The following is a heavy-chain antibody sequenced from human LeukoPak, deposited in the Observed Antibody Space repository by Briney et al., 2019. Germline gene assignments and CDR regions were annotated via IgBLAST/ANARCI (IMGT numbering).Heavy chain of an antibody. CDR1: GFTFSNYG. CDR2: ISYDGSNK. D-gene: IGHD5-24*01. V-gene: IGHV3-30*18. CDR3: AKDVGEVRWSLDY. J-gene: IGHJ4*02. Sequence: PGRSLRLSCAASGFTFSNYGMHWVRQAPGKGLEWVALISYDGSNKYYADSVKGRFTISRDNSKNTLYLQMNSLRADDTAVYYCAKDVGEVRWSLDYWGQGTLVTVSS.